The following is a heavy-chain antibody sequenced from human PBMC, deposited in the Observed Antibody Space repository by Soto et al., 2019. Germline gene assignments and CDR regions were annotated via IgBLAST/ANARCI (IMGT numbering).Heavy chain of an antibody. J-gene: IGHJ4*02. CDR2: ISYDGSNK. CDR3: ARDPVAYCGGDCRTFDY. V-gene: IGHV3-30-3*01. Sequence: QVQLVESGGGVDQPGRSLRLSCAASGFTFSSYAMHWVRQARGKGLEWVAVISYDGSNKYYADSVKGRFTISRDNSKNTLYLQMNSLRAEDTAVYYCARDPVAYCGGDCRTFDYWGQGTLVTVSS. CDR1: GFTFSSYA. D-gene: IGHD2-21*02.